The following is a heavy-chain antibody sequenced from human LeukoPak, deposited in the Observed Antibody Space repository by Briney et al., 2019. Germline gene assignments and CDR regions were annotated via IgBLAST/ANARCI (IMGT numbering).Heavy chain of an antibody. CDR3: ARDQGLSVADLFDY. CDR2: IKQDGSEK. D-gene: IGHD6-19*01. V-gene: IGHV3-7*03. CDR1: GFTFSSYW. Sequence: PGGSLRLSCAASGFTFSSYWMSWVRQAPGKGLEWVANIKQDGSEKYYVDSVKGRFTISRDNAKNSRYLQMNSLRAEDTAVYYCARDQGLSVADLFDYWGQGTLVTVSS. J-gene: IGHJ4*02.